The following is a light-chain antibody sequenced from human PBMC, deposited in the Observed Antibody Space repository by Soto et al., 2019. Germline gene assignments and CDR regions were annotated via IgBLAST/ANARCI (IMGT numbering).Light chain of an antibody. V-gene: IGKV1-5*03. CDR3: QQHNPYSPYT. CDR1: QSITNC. Sequence: DIQMTQSPSTLSSSVGDRVTITCWARQSITNCLAWYQQKPGKAPKLLIFDASSLRSGVPSRFSGSGSGTEFTLTISSLQPEDFATYYCQQHNPYSPYTFGQGTKLEIK. CDR2: DAS. J-gene: IGKJ2*01.